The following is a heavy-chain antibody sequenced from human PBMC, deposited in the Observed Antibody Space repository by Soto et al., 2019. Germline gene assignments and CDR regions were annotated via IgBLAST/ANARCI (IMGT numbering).Heavy chain of an antibody. V-gene: IGHV2-5*02. Sequence: SGPTLVHPTQTLTLPCTFSGFSLTTGGVGVGWIRQPPGKALEWLALIYWDHDKRYSPSLKSRLTITKDTSKNQVVPTMTNMDPVDTATYYCARDATGTSFFDFWDRGALVIVSS. J-gene: IGHJ4*02. D-gene: IGHD6-13*01. CDR2: IYWDHDK. CDR1: GFSLTTGGVG. CDR3: ARDATGTSFFDF.